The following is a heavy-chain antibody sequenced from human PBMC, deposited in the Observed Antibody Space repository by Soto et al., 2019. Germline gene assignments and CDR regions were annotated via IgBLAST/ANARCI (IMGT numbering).Heavy chain of an antibody. CDR2: INHSGST. CDR1: GGSFSGYY. V-gene: IGHV4-34*01. Sequence: SETLSLTCAVYGGSFSGYYWTWIRQPPGTGLEWIGEINHSGSTNYNPSLKSRVTISVDTSKNQFSLKLTSVTAADTAVYYCARLGGLVRGVMAYYGMDVWGQGTTVTVSS. CDR3: ARLGGLVRGVMAYYGMDV. D-gene: IGHD3-10*01. J-gene: IGHJ6*02.